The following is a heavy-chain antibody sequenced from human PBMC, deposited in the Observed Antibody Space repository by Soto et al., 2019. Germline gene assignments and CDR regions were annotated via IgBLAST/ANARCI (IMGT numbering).Heavy chain of an antibody. V-gene: IGHV3-64*01. D-gene: IGHD6-13*01. CDR1: GFTFSNYE. J-gene: IGHJ6*03. CDR2: ISNNGAHT. CDR3: ARRGYGSRWPNVYMDV. Sequence: EAQLVESGGGLVQPGGSLRLSCAASGFTFSNYEMHWVRQAPGKGLEYVSGISNNGAHTDYAKSVKGRFTISRDKSDNTLYLQMGSLRAEDMALYYGARRGYGSRWPNVYMDVWGKGTTVTVSS.